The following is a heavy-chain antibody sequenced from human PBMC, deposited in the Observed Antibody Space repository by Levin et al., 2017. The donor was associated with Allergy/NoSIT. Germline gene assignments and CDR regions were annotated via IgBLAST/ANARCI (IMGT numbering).Heavy chain of an antibody. J-gene: IGHJ4*02. CDR3: ARDRYSAVAGIDWTHPLDY. CDR1: GFTFSNFG. CDR2: IWYDGSNK. Sequence: GESLKISCAASGFTFSNFGIHWVRQAPGKGLEWVSAIWYDGSNKYYRDSVKGRFTISRDNSKNTLYLQMDRLRVEDTAVYYCARDRYSAVAGIDWTHPLDYWGQGTLVTVSS. V-gene: IGHV3-33*01. D-gene: IGHD6-19*01.